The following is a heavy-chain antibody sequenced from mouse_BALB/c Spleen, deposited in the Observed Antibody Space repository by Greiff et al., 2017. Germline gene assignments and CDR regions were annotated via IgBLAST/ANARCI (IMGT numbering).Heavy chain of an antibody. CDR1: GYTFTDYN. CDR3: ANSPYYYGSSWFAY. V-gene: IGHV1-18*01. J-gene: IGHJ3*01. CDR2: INPNNGGT. D-gene: IGHD1-1*01. Sequence: VQLQQSGPELVKPGASVKIPCKASGYTFTDYNMDWVKQSHGKSLEWIGDINPNNGGTIYNQKFKGKATLTVDKSSSTAYMELRSLTSEDSAVYYCANSPYYYGSSWFAYWGQGTLVTVSA.